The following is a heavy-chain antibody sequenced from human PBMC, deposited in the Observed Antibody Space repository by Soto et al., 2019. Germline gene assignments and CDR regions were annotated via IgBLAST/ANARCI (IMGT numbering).Heavy chain of an antibody. V-gene: IGHV3-30*03. J-gene: IGHJ6*02. Sequence: GGSLRLSCAASGFTFSTYGMHWVRQAPGKGLEWVAVISYDGSKKDYADSVKGRFTISRDNSKYTLYLQTNSLRAEDTAVYYCARDRRADYDFWSGQFPSYYYYYGMDVWGQGTTVTVSS. D-gene: IGHD3-3*01. CDR3: ARDRRADYDFWSGQFPSYYYYYGMDV. CDR2: ISYDGSKK. CDR1: GFTFSTYG.